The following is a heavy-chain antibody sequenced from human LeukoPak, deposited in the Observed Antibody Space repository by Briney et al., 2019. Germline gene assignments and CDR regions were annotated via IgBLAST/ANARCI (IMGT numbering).Heavy chain of an antibody. V-gene: IGHV4-39*07. CDR2: IYHSGST. CDR3: ARSSYYDSSGYPLDY. D-gene: IGHD3-22*01. CDR1: GGSISSGGYY. J-gene: IGHJ4*02. Sequence: SETLSLTCTVSGGSISSGGYYWRWIRQPPGKGLEWIGSIYHSGSTYYNPSLKSRVTISVDTSKNQFSLKLSSVTAADTAVYYCARSSYYDSSGYPLDYWGQGTLVTVSS.